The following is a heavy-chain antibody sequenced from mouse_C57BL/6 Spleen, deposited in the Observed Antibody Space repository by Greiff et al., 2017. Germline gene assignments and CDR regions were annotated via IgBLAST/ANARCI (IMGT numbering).Heavy chain of an antibody. CDR2: IYPRSGNT. J-gene: IGHJ2*01. CDR3: ARGTASACFDY. D-gene: IGHD3-3*01. CDR1: GYTFTSYG. Sequence: VQLQQSGAELARPGASVKLSCKASGYTFTSYGISWVKQRTGPGLEWIGEIYPRSGNTYYNEKFKGKATLTADKSSSTAYMELRSLTSEDSAGYCCARGTASACFDYWGQGTTLTVSS. V-gene: IGHV1-81*01.